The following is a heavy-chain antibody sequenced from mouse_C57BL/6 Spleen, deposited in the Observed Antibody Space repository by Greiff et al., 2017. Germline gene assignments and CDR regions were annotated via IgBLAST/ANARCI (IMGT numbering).Heavy chain of an antibody. V-gene: IGHV1-19*01. Sequence: EVQLQQSGPVLVKPGASVKMSCKASGYTFTDYYMNWVKQSPGQSLEWIGVINPYNGGTSYNQKFKGKATLTVDTSSSTAYLELNSLTSEDSAVDYCARSNYNFDYWGQGTTLTVSS. CDR3: ARSNYNFDY. CDR1: GYTFTDYY. CDR2: INPYNGGT. D-gene: IGHD2-5*01. J-gene: IGHJ2*01.